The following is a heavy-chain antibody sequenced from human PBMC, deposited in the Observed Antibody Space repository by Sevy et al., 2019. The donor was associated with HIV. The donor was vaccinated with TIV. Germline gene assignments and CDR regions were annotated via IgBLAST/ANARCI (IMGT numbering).Heavy chain of an antibody. CDR1: GFTFINYN. V-gene: IGHV3-21*06. CDR2: ISGSSNYI. J-gene: IGHJ4*02. Sequence: GGSLRLSCAASGFTFINYNMNWVRQAPGKGLEWVSSISGSSNYIYYAESMKGRFIISRDNVKDTLFLQMNSRRGDDTAVYYCARGPPDGSYDYFDHWGQGTLVTVSS. D-gene: IGHD1-26*01. CDR3: ARGPPDGSYDYFDH.